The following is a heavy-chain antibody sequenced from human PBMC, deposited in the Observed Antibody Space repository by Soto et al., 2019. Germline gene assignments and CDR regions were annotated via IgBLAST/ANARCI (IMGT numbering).Heavy chain of an antibody. Sequence: QVQLVESGGGLVKPGESLRLSCAASGFTFSDHYMSWIRQAPGKGLEWVSYISTSNSYTNYADSVKGRFTVSRDNAKNSLFLQMNSLRAEDTAVYYCARGHYGWDVWGQGTMVTVSS. V-gene: IGHV3-11*05. CDR2: ISTSNSYT. CDR3: ARGHYGWDV. J-gene: IGHJ6*02. CDR1: GFTFSDHY.